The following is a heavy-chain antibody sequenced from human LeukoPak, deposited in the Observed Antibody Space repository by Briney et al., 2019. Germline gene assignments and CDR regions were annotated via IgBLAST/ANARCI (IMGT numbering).Heavy chain of an antibody. Sequence: GRSLRLSSAASGFTFSSYDMHWVRQAPGKGLEWVAVISYDGSDKYYADSVKGRFTISRDNSKNTLYLQMNSLRAEDTAVYSCAKDAFSSGWELFDYWGQGTLVTVSS. CDR2: ISYDGSDK. CDR1: GFTFSSYD. D-gene: IGHD6-19*01. CDR3: AKDAFSSGWELFDY. V-gene: IGHV3-30*18. J-gene: IGHJ4*02.